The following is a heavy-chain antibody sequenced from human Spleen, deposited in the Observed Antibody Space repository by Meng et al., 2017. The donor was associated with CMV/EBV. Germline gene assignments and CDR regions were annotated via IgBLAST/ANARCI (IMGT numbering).Heavy chain of an antibody. Sequence: MSSSGYFWAWIRQPPGKGLEWIGNMHFSGSTYYNPSLESRVTISVDTSKNQFSLNLSSVIATDTAVYYCARLLGFYYDSSGSGFDYWGQGALVTVSS. CDR2: MHFSGST. CDR1: MSSSGYF. CDR3: ARLLGFYYDSSGSGFDY. V-gene: IGHV4-39*01. J-gene: IGHJ4*02. D-gene: IGHD3-22*01.